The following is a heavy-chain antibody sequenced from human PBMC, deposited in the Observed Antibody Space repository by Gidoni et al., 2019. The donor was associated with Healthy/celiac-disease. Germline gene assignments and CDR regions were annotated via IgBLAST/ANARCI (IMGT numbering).Heavy chain of an antibody. CDR3: ARVGPSTTMVRGGSVRPYYYYGMDV. D-gene: IGHD3-10*01. J-gene: IGHJ6*02. CDR1: GDSVSSHSAA. CDR2: TYYRSKWYN. V-gene: IGHV6-1*01. Sequence: QVQLQQSGPGLVKPSQTLSLTCAISGDSVSSHSAAWDWIRQSPSRGLEWLGRTYYRSKWYNDYAVSVKSRITINPDTSKNQFSLQLNSVTPEDTAVYYCARVGPSTTMVRGGSVRPYYYYGMDVWGQGTTVTVSS.